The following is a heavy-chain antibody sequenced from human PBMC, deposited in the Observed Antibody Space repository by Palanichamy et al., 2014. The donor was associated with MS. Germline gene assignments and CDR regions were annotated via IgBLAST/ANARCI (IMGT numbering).Heavy chain of an antibody. V-gene: IGHV3-7*03. CDR2: IKQDGSEK. CDR1: GFTFSSYW. J-gene: IGHJ4*02. Sequence: EVQLVESGGGLVQPGGSLRLSCAASGFTFSSYWMSWVRQAPGKGLEWVANIKQDGSEKYYVDSVKGRFTISRDNAKNSLYLQMNSLRAEDTAVYYCARETYNWNPEPFDYWGQGTLVTVSS. D-gene: IGHD1-20*01. CDR3: ARETYNWNPEPFDY.